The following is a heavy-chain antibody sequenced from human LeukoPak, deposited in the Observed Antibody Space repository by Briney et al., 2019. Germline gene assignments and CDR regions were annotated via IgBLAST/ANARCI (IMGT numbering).Heavy chain of an antibody. D-gene: IGHD4-17*01. CDR2: IYPGDSDT. CDR3: ARQFTVTTAKWFDP. CDR1: GYSFTNYW. V-gene: IGHV5-51*01. J-gene: IGHJ5*02. Sequence: GESLKISCRGSGYSFTNYWIAWVRQMPGKGLEWMGIIYPGDSDTRYSPSFQGQVTISADKSISTAYLQWSSLKASDTAMYCCARQFTVTTAKWFDPWGQGTLVTVSS.